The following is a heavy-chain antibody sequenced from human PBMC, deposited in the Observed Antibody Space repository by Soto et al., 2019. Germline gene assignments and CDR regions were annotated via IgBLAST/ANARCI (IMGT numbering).Heavy chain of an antibody. CDR2: GYYSGST. V-gene: IGHV4-59*11. CDR1: GTSMSGHF. Sequence: QVQLQESGPGLVKASETLSLTCTVSGTSMSGHFWSWMRQPPGKGLEWIGYGYYSGSTLYNPSLKSRVTISLDTSKNPFSLRLNSVTSADTAVYYCARGVYLSLVRTGWFDPWGQGTLVTVSS. D-gene: IGHD3-10*01. CDR3: ARGVYLSLVRTGWFDP. J-gene: IGHJ5*02.